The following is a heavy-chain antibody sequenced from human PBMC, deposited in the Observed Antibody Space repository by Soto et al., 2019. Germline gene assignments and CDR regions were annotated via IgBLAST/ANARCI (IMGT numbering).Heavy chain of an antibody. J-gene: IGHJ6*02. D-gene: IGHD2-15*01. CDR1: GGTFSSYA. Sequence: QVQLVQSGAEVKKPGSSVKVSCKASGGTFSSYAISWVRQAPGQGLEWMGGIIPIFGTANYAQKFQGRVTITADESTSTADMELSSLRSEDTAVYYCARIVNCSGGSCYNHYYYYYGMDVWGQGTTVTVSS. CDR2: IIPIFGTA. CDR3: ARIVNCSGGSCYNHYYYYYGMDV. V-gene: IGHV1-69*01.